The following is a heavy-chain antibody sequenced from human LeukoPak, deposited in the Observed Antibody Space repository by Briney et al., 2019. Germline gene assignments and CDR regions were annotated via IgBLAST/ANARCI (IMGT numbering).Heavy chain of an antibody. CDR2: VSDSGFNT. CDR1: GFTFSSYA. CDR3: AKNPDYDVLTGTSFDC. V-gene: IGHV3-23*01. J-gene: IGHJ4*02. Sequence: GGSLRLSCAASGFTFSSYAMSWVRQAPGKGLEWVSSVSDSGFNTYYAASVKGRFTISRDNSKNTLYLQMNSLKAEDTAVYYCAKNPDYDVLTGTSFDCWGQGALVTVSS. D-gene: IGHD3-9*01.